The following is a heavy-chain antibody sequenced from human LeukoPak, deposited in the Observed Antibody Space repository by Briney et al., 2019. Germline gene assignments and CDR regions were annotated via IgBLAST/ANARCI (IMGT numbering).Heavy chain of an antibody. V-gene: IGHV4-34*01. CDR1: GGSFSGYY. J-gene: IGHJ4*02. CDR2: INHSGST. CDR3: ARARKRYFDWLSNFGY. Sequence: PSETLSLTCAVYGGSFSGYYWSWIRQPPGKGLDWIGEINHSGSTNYNPSLKSRVTISVDTSKNQFYLKLSSVTAADTAVYYCARARKRYFDWLSNFGYWGQGTLVTVSS. D-gene: IGHD3-9*01.